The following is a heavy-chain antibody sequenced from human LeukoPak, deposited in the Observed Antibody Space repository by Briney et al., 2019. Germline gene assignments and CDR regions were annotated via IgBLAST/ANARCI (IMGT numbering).Heavy chain of an antibody. CDR3: ARHGLAAAGTGYYYYMDV. CDR1: GSSFTSYW. CDR2: IYPGDSDT. D-gene: IGHD6-13*01. Sequence: GESLKISCKGSGSSFTSYWIGWVRQMPGKGLEWMGIIYPGDSDTRYSPSFQGQVTISADKSISTAYLQWSSLKASDTAMYYCARHGLAAAGTGYYYYMDVWGKGTTVTVSS. V-gene: IGHV5-51*01. J-gene: IGHJ6*03.